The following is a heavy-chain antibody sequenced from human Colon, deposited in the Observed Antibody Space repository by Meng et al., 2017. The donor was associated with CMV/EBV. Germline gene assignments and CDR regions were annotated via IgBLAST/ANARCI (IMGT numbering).Heavy chain of an antibody. CDR1: GNSISSDGYY. Sequence: SGNSISSDGYYWSWISQHPGRGLEWIGYIYYTGSTYYNPSLTSRVAISLDTSKNQFSLKLTSVTAADTAIYYCARDNYYDNRGLDYWGRGTLVTVSS. D-gene: IGHD3-22*01. CDR2: IYYTGST. CDR3: ARDNYYDNRGLDY. V-gene: IGHV4-31*02. J-gene: IGHJ4*02.